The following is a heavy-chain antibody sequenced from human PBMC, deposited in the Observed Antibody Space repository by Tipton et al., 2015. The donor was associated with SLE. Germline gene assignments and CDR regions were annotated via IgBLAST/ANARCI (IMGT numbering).Heavy chain of an antibody. CDR1: GGSISSSSYY. V-gene: IGHV4-39*07. CDR3: ARDLIRAGYFDY. Sequence: TLSLTCTVSGGSISSSSYYWGWIRQPPGKGLEWIGSIYYSGSTYYNPSLKSRVTISVDTSKNQFSLKLSSVTAADTAVYYCARDLIRAGYFDYWGQGTLVTVCS. D-gene: IGHD3-10*01. J-gene: IGHJ4*02. CDR2: IYYSGST.